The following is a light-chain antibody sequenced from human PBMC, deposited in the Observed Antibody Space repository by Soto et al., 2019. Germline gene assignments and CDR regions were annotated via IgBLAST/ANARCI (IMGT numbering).Light chain of an antibody. Sequence: QPALTQPASVSGSPGQSITISCTGTSSDVGGYNYVSWYQQHPGKAPKLMIYDVSNRPSGVSNRFSGSKSGNTASLTISGLQAEDEADYYCSSYTSSSTPVVFGGGTKVTAL. CDR2: DVS. J-gene: IGLJ2*01. V-gene: IGLV2-14*01. CDR3: SSYTSSSTPVV. CDR1: SSDVGGYNY.